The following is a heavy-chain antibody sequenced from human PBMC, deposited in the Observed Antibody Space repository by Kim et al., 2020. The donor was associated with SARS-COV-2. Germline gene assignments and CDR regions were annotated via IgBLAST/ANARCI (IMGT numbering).Heavy chain of an antibody. CDR1: GFTFSSYA. CDR2: ISYDGSNK. J-gene: IGHJ4*02. D-gene: IGHD5-18*01. V-gene: IGHV3-30-3*01. CDR3: ARDLTAMVIDY. Sequence: GGSLRLSCAASGFTFSSYAMHWVRQAPGKGLEWVAVISYDGSNKYYADSVKGRFTISRDNSKNTLYLQMNSLRAEDTAVYYCARDLTAMVIDYWGQGTLVTVSS.